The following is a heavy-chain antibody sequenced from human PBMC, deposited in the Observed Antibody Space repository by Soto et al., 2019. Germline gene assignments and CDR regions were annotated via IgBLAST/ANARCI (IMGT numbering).Heavy chain of an antibody. CDR1: GYTFTSYG. J-gene: IGHJ4*02. CDR3: ARGHIVATIPYFDY. V-gene: IGHV1-18*01. CDR2: ISAYNGNT. Sequence: ASVKVSCKASGYTFTSYGISWVRQAPGQGLEWMGWISAYNGNTKYSQKFQGRVTITSDTSTSTAYMELRSLRSDDTAVYYCARGHIVATIPYFDYWGQGTLVTVSS. D-gene: IGHD5-12*01.